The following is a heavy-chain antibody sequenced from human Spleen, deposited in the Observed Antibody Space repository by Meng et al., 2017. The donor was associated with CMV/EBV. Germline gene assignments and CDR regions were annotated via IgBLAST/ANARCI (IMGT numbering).Heavy chain of an antibody. V-gene: IGHV3-30*02. D-gene: IGHD4-11*01. CDR1: GFTFSSYG. J-gene: IGHJ5*02. CDR3: ARDPYSNGRGEFDP. Sequence: GESLKISCAASGFTFSSYGMHWVRQAPGKGLEWVAFIRYDGSNKYYADSVKGRFTISRDNSKNTLYLQMNSLRAEDTAVYYCARDPYSNGRGEFDPWGQGTLVTVSS. CDR2: IRYDGSNK.